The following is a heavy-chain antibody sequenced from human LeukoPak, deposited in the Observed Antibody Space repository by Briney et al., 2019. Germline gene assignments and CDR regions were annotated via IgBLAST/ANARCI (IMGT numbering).Heavy chain of an antibody. Sequence: GGSLRLSCAASGFTFSSYSMHWVRQAPGKGLEYVSAINPNGGRTYYADSVKGRFTISRDSSKNTLYLQMGSLRAKDMAVYYCARVVDSDVFDYWGQGTLVTVSS. D-gene: IGHD1-26*01. CDR1: GFTFSSYS. V-gene: IGHV3-64*02. CDR2: INPNGGRT. J-gene: IGHJ4*02. CDR3: ARVVDSDVFDY.